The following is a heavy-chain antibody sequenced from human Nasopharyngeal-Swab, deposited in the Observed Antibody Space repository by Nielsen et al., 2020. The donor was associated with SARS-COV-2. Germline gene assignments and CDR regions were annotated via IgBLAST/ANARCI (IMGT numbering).Heavy chain of an antibody. CDR2: ISHSGST. Sequence: SETLSLTCAFYGGSFNSYYWTWIRQYPGKVLEWIGEISHSGSTKYNPSLKSRLTISVDTSNNQFSLKLTSVTAADTGVYYCARIKSGPYSCLYYYGLDVWGPGTTVTVSS. CDR3: ARIKSGPYSCLYYYGLDV. CDR1: GGSFNSYY. J-gene: IGHJ6*02. D-gene: IGHD1-26*01. V-gene: IGHV4-34*01.